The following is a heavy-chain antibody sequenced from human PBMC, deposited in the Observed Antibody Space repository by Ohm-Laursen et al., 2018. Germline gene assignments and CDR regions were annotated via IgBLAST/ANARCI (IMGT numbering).Heavy chain of an antibody. CDR1: RFTFSDYY. Sequence: SLRLSCAASRFTFSDYYMSWIRQAPGKGLEWASYISSSGSTIYHADSVKGRFTISRDNAKNSLYLQMNSLRAEDTAVYYCARTPQIRHFDYWGQGTLVTVSS. J-gene: IGHJ4*02. D-gene: IGHD3-16*01. V-gene: IGHV3-11*01. CDR3: ARTPQIRHFDY. CDR2: ISSSGSTI.